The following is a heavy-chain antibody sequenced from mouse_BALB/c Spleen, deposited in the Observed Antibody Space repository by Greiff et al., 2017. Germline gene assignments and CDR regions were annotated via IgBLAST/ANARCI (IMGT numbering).Heavy chain of an antibody. Sequence: EVKLMESGGGLVQPGGSLKLSCAASGFTFSSYGMSWVRQTPDKRLELVATINSNGGSTYYPDSVKGRFTISRDNAKNTLYLQMSSLKSEDTAMYYCARDGKSFDYWGQGTTLTVSS. CDR2: INSNGGST. CDR1: GFTFSSYG. J-gene: IGHJ2*01. CDR3: ARDGKSFDY. V-gene: IGHV5-6-3*01.